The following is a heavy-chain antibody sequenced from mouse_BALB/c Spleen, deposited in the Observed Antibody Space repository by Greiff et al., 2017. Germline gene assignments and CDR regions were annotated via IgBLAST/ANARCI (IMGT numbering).Heavy chain of an antibody. CDR2: ISYSGST. J-gene: IGHJ1*01. Sequence: EVKLQESGPGLVKPSQSLSLTCTVTGYSITSDYAWNWIRQFPGNKLEWMGYISYSGSTSYNPSLKSRISITRDTSKNQFFLQLNSVTTEDTATYYCARTMYYGSSYRYFDVWGAGTTVTVSS. CDR3: ARTMYYGSSYRYFDV. D-gene: IGHD1-1*01. V-gene: IGHV3-2*02. CDR1: GYSITSDYA.